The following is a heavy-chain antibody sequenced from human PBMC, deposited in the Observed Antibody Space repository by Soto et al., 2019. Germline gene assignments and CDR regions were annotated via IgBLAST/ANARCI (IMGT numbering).Heavy chain of an antibody. D-gene: IGHD2-2*01. V-gene: IGHV5-51*01. J-gene: IGHJ6*02. CDR2: IYPDDSDT. CDR3: ARPQLEFSYYHGMDV. Sequence: GESLKISCKGSGYSFNSYWIGWVRQMPGKGLEWMGIIYPDDSDTRYSPSFQGQGTISADKSISTALLQRSSLKASDTAMYYCARPQLEFSYYHGMDVWGQGTTVTVSS. CDR1: GYSFNSYW.